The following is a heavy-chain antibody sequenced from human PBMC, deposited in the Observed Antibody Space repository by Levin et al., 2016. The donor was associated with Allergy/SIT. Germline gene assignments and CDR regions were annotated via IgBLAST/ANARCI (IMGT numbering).Heavy chain of an antibody. CDR1: GFTFSIYT. V-gene: IGHV3-21*01. D-gene: IGHD1-26*01. CDR2: ITSSSSYI. J-gene: IGHJ5*02. CDR3: ASSGSYGWFDP. Sequence: GGSLRLSCAASGFTFSIYTMSWVRQAPGKGLEWVSSITSSSSYINYADSVKGRFTISRDNAKNSLYLQMNSLRAEDTAVYYCASSGSYGWFDPWGQGTLVTVSS.